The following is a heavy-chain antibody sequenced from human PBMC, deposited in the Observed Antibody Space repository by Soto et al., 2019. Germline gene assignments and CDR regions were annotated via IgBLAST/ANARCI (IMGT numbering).Heavy chain of an antibody. Sequence: GGSLRLSCAASGFTVSSNYMSWVRQAPGKGLEWVSVIYSGGSTYYADSVKGRFTISRDNSKNTLYLQMNSLRAEDTAVYYCGRQARADLRAFDPWGQGTLVTVSS. D-gene: IGHD6-19*01. CDR2: IYSGGST. J-gene: IGHJ5*02. V-gene: IGHV3-66*04. CDR1: GFTVSSNY. CDR3: GRQARADLRAFDP.